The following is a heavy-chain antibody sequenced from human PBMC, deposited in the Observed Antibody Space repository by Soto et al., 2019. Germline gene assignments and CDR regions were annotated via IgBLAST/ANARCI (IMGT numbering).Heavy chain of an antibody. CDR1: GYTFTSYA. D-gene: IGHD3-3*01. V-gene: IGHV1-3*01. CDR2: INAGNGNT. CDR3: ARTTLRFLEWLNDAFDI. Sequence: EASVKVSCKASGYTFTSYAMHWVRQAPGQRLEWMGWINAGNGNTKYSQKFQGRVTITRDTSASTAYMELSSLRSEDTAVYYCARTTLRFLEWLNDAFDIWGQGTMVTVSS. J-gene: IGHJ3*02.